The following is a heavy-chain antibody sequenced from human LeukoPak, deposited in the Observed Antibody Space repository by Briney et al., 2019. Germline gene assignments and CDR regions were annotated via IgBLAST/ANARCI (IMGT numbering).Heavy chain of an antibody. V-gene: IGHV3-74*01. CDR3: ASGGYSSGWYTFAY. CDR2: INGDGRNI. D-gene: IGHD6-19*01. CDR1: GFTFSSYW. J-gene: IGHJ4*02. Sequence: PGGSLRLSCVASGFTFSSYWMHWVRQDPRKGLVWVSRINGDGRNINYADSVRGRFTISRDNAKKSLYLQMHSLRAEDTAVYYCASGGYSSGWYTFAYWGQGTLVTVSS.